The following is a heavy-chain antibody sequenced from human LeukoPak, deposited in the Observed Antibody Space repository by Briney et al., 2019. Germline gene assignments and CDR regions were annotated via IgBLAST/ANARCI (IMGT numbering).Heavy chain of an antibody. J-gene: IGHJ4*02. CDR3: AKDHGHYGYYHDY. CDR1: GFTFSSYG. D-gene: IGHD4-17*01. V-gene: IGHV3-23*01. CDR2: ISGSGGST. Sequence: GTSLRLSCAASGFTFSSYGMSCVRQAPGERLEWGSVISGSGGSTYYADSGQGRFTISRDNSKYTLYLQMNRLRADDTAVYYCAKDHGHYGYYHDYWGQGTLVTVSS.